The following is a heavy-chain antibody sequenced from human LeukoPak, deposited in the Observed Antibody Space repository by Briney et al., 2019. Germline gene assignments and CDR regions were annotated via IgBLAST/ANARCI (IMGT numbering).Heavy chain of an antibody. D-gene: IGHD3/OR15-3a*01. Sequence: SVKVSCKASGGTFSSYAISWVRQAPGQGLEWMGRIIPILGIANYAQKFQGRVTITADKSTSTAYMELSSLRSEDTAVYYCARYRTGLGHNWFDPWGQGTLVTVSS. CDR3: ARYRTGLGHNWFDP. CDR2: IIPILGIA. CDR1: GGTFSSYA. V-gene: IGHV1-69*04. J-gene: IGHJ5*02.